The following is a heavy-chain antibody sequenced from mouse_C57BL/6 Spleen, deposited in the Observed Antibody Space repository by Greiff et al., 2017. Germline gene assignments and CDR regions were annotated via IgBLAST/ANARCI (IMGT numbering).Heavy chain of an antibody. J-gene: IGHJ2*01. Sequence: VQLQQPGAELVMPGASVKLSCKASGYTFTSYWMHWVKQRPGQGLEWIGEIDPSGSYTNYNQKFKGKSTLTVDKSSSTAYMQLSSLTSEDSAVYYCARVDGYCVAYWGQGTILTVSS. CDR1: GYTFTSYW. CDR2: IDPSGSYT. CDR3: ARVDGYCVAY. V-gene: IGHV1-69*01. D-gene: IGHD2-3*01.